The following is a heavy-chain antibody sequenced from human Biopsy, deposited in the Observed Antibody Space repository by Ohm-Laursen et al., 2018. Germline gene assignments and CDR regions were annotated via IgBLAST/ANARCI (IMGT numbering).Heavy chain of an antibody. CDR1: GGSFTGHY. V-gene: IGHV4-59*11. Sequence: SDTLSLTCPVSGGSFTGHYWTGIRQPPGKGLEWIGHISHTGYTSYKSSLKSRVTISLDTSRKHFSLRLTSLAAADTAVYYCARGSNEYGGLYFPHWGQGTLVTVSS. D-gene: IGHD4-23*01. CDR3: ARGSNEYGGLYFPH. J-gene: IGHJ1*01. CDR2: ISHTGYT.